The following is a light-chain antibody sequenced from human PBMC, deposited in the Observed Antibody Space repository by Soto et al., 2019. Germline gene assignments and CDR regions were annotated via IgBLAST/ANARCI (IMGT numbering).Light chain of an antibody. CDR1: QAISNY. V-gene: IGKV1-33*01. CDR2: DAS. CDR3: QQYDNFPRAIN. J-gene: IGKJ5*01. Sequence: IQMTHSTPSQPPSAGARVPLACQAGQAISNYLHWYQQKPGKAPKLLIYDASNLETGVPSRFSGSGSGTDFTFTISSLQPEDIATYYCQQYDNFPRAINFGQGTRLEIK.